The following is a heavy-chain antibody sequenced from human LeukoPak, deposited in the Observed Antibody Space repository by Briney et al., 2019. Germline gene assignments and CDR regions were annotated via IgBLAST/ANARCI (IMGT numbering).Heavy chain of an antibody. D-gene: IGHD3-3*01. V-gene: IGHV4-31*03. Sequence: SQTLSLTCTVSGGSISSGGYYWSWIRQHPGKGLEWIGYIYYSGSTYYNPSLKSRVTISVDTSKNQFSLKLSSVTAADTAVYYCARFQGDFWSGYLVDYWGQGTLVTVSS. CDR3: ARFQGDFWSGYLVDY. CDR1: GGSISSGGYY. CDR2: IYYSGST. J-gene: IGHJ4*02.